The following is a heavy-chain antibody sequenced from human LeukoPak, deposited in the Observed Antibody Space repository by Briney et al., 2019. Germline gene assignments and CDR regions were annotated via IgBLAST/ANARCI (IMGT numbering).Heavy chain of an antibody. CDR1: GFTFSSYG. V-gene: IGHV3-23*01. D-gene: IGHD2-8*01. CDR2: ISGSGGST. Sequence: PGGSLRLSCAASGFTFSSYGMSWVRQAPGKGLEWVSAISGSGGSTYYADSVKGRFTISRDNSKNTLYLQMNSLRSDDTAVYFCARRSSNGDCYDYWGQGTLVTVSS. J-gene: IGHJ4*02. CDR3: ARRSSNGDCYDY.